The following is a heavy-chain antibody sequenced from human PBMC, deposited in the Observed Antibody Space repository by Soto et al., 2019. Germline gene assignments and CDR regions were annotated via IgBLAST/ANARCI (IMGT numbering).Heavy chain of an antibody. Sequence: GASVKVSCKASGYTFTSYDINWVRQAPGQGYEWMGIINPSGGSTTYAQKFQGRVTMTRDTSTTTVYMELSSLRSEDTAVYYCARYDYNGYYFDYWGQGTLVTVSS. CDR2: INPSGGST. CDR3: ARYDYNGYYFDY. D-gene: IGHD4-4*01. V-gene: IGHV1-46*01. CDR1: GYTFTSYD. J-gene: IGHJ4*02.